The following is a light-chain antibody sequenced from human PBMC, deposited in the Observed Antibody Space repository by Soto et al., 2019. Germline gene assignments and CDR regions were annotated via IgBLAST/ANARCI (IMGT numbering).Light chain of an antibody. J-gene: IGLJ1*01. CDR1: SSDIGTYNY. CDR3: SSYTPTSQYV. V-gene: IGLV2-14*01. Sequence: QSVLTQPASVSGSPGQSITISCTGTSSDIGTYNYVSWFQHHPGKAPKLIIHDVGNRPSGVSNRFSGSKSGNTASLTISGLQAEDEADYHCSSYTPTSQYVFGTGTKVTVL. CDR2: DVG.